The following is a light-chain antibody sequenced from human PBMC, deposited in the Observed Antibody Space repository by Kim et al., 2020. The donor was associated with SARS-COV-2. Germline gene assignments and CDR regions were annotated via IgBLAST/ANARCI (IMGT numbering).Light chain of an antibody. CDR2: GNT. CDR3: GTWDSSLTSYV. Sequence: GQEVTSSCSGSSSNSENNYVSWYQQRPGTTPKLLIYGNTKRPSGIPDRFSGSKSGTSATLGIAGLQTGDEADYYCGTWDSSLTSYVFGTGTKVTVL. CDR1: SSNSENNY. J-gene: IGLJ1*01. V-gene: IGLV1-51*01.